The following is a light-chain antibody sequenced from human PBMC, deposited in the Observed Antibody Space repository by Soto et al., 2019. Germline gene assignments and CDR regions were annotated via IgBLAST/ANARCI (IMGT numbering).Light chain of an antibody. V-gene: IGKV3-15*01. CDR2: GAS. J-gene: IGKJ1*01. CDR1: QSVSSN. CDR3: QQYNNWPPWT. Sequence: EIVMTQSPATLSVSPGERATLSCRASQSVSSNLAWYQQKPGQAPRLLIYGASTRATGIPARFSVSGSGTEFTRTISSLQSEDFAVYYCQQYNNWPPWTFGQGTKVESK.